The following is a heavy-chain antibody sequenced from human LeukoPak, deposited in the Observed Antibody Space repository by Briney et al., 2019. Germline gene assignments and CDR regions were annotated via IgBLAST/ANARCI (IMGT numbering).Heavy chain of an antibody. J-gene: IGHJ4*02. Sequence: GGSLRLSCAASGFTCSDYWMHWVRQVPGKGLVWVSRINSGGSRTTYADSVKGRFTISRDNAKNTLYLQMDSLRAEDTGVYYCARSNQADDYWGQGTLVTVSS. D-gene: IGHD1-14*01. CDR3: ARSNQADDY. CDR2: INSGGSRT. V-gene: IGHV3-74*01. CDR1: GFTCSDYW.